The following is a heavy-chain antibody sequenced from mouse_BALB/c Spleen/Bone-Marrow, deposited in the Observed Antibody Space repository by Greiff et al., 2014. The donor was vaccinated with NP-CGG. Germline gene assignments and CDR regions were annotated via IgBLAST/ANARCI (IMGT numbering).Heavy chain of an antibody. CDR2: ISYSGST. D-gene: IGHD2-3*01. CDR1: GYSITSDYA. J-gene: IGHJ2*01. V-gene: IGHV3-2*02. Sequence: DVKLVESGPGLVKPSQSLSLTCTVTGYSITSDYAWNWIRQFPGNKLEWMGYISYSGSTSYNPSLKSRISITRDTSKNQFFLQLNSVTTEDTATYYCARNGYYYYFDYWGQGTTLTVSS. CDR3: ARNGYYYYFDY.